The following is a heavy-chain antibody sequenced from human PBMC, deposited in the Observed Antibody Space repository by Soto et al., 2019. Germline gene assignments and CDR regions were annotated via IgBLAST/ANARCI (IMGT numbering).Heavy chain of an antibody. D-gene: IGHD3-9*01. CDR1: GGSISSYY. CDR3: ARIGDILYGDVAFDI. CDR2: IYYSGST. V-gene: IGHV4-59*01. Sequence: SETLSLTCTVSGGSISSYYWSWIRQPPGKGLEWIGYIYYSGSTNYNPSLKSRVTISVDTSKNQFSLKLSSVTAADTAVYYCARIGDILYGDVAFDIWGQGTMVTVSS. J-gene: IGHJ3*02.